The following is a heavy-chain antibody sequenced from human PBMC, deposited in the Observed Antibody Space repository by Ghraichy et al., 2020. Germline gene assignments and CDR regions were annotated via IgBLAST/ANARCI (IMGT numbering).Heavy chain of an antibody. CDR1: GFTFKKYW. CDR2: MKEDGSEE. J-gene: IGHJ4*02. V-gene: IGHV3-7*04. CDR3: ARDSGARSIDY. Sequence: ETLSLTCVASGFTFKKYWMSWVRQAPGRGLEWVANMKEDGSEEDYMDSVKGRFTISRDNAKNSLYLQLNSLRAEDTAVYYCARDSGARSIDYWGQGTLVAVSS. D-gene: IGHD7-27*01.